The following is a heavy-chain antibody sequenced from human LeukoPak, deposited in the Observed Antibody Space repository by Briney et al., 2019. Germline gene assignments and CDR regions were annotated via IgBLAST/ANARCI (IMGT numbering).Heavy chain of an antibody. CDR1: GFTFSNYW. Sequence: PGGSLRLSCAASGFTFSNYWLTWVRQAPGQGLDGVANIKQDGSEKHYVDSVKGRFTISRDNAKHSLYLQMNSLRAEDTAVYYCARDRQIAYWGQGTLVTVSS. CDR3: ARDRQIAY. V-gene: IGHV3-7*01. CDR2: IKQDGSEK. J-gene: IGHJ4*02.